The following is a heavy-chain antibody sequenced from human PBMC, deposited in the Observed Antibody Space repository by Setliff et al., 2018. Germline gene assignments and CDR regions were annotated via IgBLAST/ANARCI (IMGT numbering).Heavy chain of an antibody. CDR2: IYTSGST. Sequence: SETLSLTCTVSGGSISSGSYYWSWIRQPAGKGLEWIGRIYTSGSTNYNPSLKSRVTMSIDTSKNQFSLKLNSVTAADMAVYYCARGANSRGYYYGIDVWGQGTTVTVSS. D-gene: IGHD1-1*01. CDR3: ARGANSRGYYYGIDV. J-gene: IGHJ6*02. CDR1: GGSISSGSYY. V-gene: IGHV4-61*02.